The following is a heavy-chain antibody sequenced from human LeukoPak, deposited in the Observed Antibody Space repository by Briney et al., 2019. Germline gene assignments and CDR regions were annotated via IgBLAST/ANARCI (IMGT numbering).Heavy chain of an antibody. J-gene: IGHJ3*02. V-gene: IGHV1-69*05. Sequence: ASVKVSCKASGGTFSSYAISWVRQAPGQGLEWMGRIIPIFGTANYAQKFQGRVTITTDESTSTAYMELSSLRSKDTAVYYCATSGSLRHAFDIWGQGTMVTVSS. CDR1: GGTFSSYA. CDR2: IIPIFGTA. D-gene: IGHD1-26*01. CDR3: ATSGSLRHAFDI.